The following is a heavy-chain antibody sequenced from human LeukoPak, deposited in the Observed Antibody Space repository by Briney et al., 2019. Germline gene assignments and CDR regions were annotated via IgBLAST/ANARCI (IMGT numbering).Heavy chain of an antibody. CDR2: ILNSGTTT. V-gene: IGHV3-48*03. CDR1: GFTFSSYD. Sequence: AGSLRLSCAASGFTFSSYDMKWVRQAPGKGLEWVSYILNSGTTTYYADSVKGRFTNSRDNAKNSLYLQMNSLTAEDTGVYNCARDPLDYWGQGILVTVSS. J-gene: IGHJ4*02. CDR3: ARDPLDY.